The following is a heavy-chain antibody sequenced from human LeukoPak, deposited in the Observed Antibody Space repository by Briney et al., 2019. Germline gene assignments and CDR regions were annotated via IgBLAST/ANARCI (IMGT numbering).Heavy chain of an antibody. D-gene: IGHD3-10*01. Sequence: PSETLSLTCTVSGGSISSSSYYWGWIRQPPGKGLEWIGSIYYSGSTYYNPSLKSRVTIPVDTSKNQFSLKLSSVTAADTAVYYCARTTSLTMVRGVINAFDIWGQGTMVTVSS. V-gene: IGHV4-39*01. CDR2: IYYSGST. CDR1: GGSISSSSYY. CDR3: ARTTSLTMVRGVINAFDI. J-gene: IGHJ3*02.